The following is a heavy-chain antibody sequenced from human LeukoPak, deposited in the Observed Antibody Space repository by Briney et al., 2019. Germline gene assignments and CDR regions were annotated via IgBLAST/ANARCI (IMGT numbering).Heavy chain of an antibody. CDR2: IKEDGSEK. J-gene: IGHJ3*01. Sequence: PGGSLRLSCAASGFSFSTYWMHWVRQAPGKGLEWVANIKEDGSEKNYVDSVKGRFTISRDNAENSLYLQMNSLRVEDTALYYCGRTGSSSGFRGLDLWGQGTTVTVSS. V-gene: IGHV3-7*01. CDR1: GFSFSTYW. D-gene: IGHD6-19*01. CDR3: GRTGSSSGFRGLDL.